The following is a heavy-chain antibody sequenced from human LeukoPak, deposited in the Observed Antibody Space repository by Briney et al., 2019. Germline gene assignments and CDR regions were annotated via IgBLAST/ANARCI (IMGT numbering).Heavy chain of an antibody. V-gene: IGHV3-33*01. CDR1: GFTFSSYG. CDR3: ARGSDVLLWFGESSY. J-gene: IGHJ4*02. D-gene: IGHD3-10*01. CDR2: IWYDGSNK. Sequence: PGGSLRLSCAASGFTFSSYGMHWVRQAPGKGLEWVAVIWYDGSNKYYADSVKGRFTISRDNSKNTLYLQMNSLRAEDTAVYYCARGSDVLLWFGESSYWGQGTLVTVSS.